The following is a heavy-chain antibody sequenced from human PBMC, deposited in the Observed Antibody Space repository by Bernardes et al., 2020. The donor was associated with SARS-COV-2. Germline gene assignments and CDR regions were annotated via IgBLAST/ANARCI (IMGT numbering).Heavy chain of an antibody. J-gene: IGHJ4*02. CDR2: ISGSGGNP. V-gene: IGHV3-23*01. CDR1: GFRFRNSA. Sequence: SCAASGFRFRNSAMSWVRQAPGPGLEWVSSISGSGGNPFFADSVKGRFTISRDNSKNTLYVQMNNLRADDTAVYYCARDHLEYYSDYWGQGTLVTVSS. CDR3: ARDHLEYYSDY.